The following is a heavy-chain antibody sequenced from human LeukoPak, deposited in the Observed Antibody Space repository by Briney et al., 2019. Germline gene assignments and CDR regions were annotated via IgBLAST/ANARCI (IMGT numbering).Heavy chain of an antibody. CDR3: ARELGGSYGGFDY. J-gene: IGHJ4*02. D-gene: IGHD1-26*01. V-gene: IGHV3-30*01. Sequence: GRSLRLSCAASGFTFSSYAMHWVRQAPGKGLEWVAGISYDGSNKYHADSVKGRFTISRDNSKNTLYLQMNSLRTGDTAVYYCARELGGSYGGFDYWGQGTLVTVSS. CDR1: GFTFSSYA. CDR2: ISYDGSNK.